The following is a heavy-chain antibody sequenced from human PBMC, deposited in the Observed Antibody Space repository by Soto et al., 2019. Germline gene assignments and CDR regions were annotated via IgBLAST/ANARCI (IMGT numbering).Heavy chain of an antibody. V-gene: IGHV1-18*04. CDR3: ARGGDYGDYGGAFDI. Sequence: QGQLVQSGGEVKKPGASVKVSCRASGYTFTTYGMSWVRQAPGQGLEWLGWISTYNGDTNYAQKVQGRVTLTTDTTTRTAYMELRRLRYDDTAVYYCARGGDYGDYGGAFDIWDQGTLVTVSS. D-gene: IGHD4-17*01. CDR1: GYTFTTYG. J-gene: IGHJ3*02. CDR2: ISTYNGDT.